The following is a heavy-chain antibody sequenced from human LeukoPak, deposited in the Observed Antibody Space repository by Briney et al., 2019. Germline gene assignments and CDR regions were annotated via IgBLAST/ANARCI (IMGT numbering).Heavy chain of an antibody. CDR2: ISWNSGSI. D-gene: IGHD4-17*01. J-gene: IGHJ3*02. CDR1: GFTFDDYA. V-gene: IGHV3-9*01. CDR3: AKDTNTYGDYAGDAFDI. Sequence: GRSLRLSCAASGFTFDDYAMHWVRQAPGKGLEWVSGISWNSGSIGYADSVKGRFTISRDNAKNSLYLQMNSLRAEDTALYYCAKDTNTYGDYAGDAFDIWGQGTMVTVSS.